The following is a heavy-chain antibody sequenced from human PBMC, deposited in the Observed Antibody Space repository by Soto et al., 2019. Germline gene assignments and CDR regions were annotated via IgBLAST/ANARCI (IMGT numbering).Heavy chain of an antibody. V-gene: IGHV1-69*08. CDR2: IIPILGIA. CDR1: GGTFSSYT. D-gene: IGHD2-15*01. J-gene: IGHJ3*02. CDR3: ARDGGPIVVVVAATPHDAFDI. Sequence: QVQLVQSGAEVKKPGSSVKVSCKASGGTFSSYTISWVRQAPGQGLEWMGRIIPILGIANYAQKFQGRVTITADKSTSIAYMELSSLRSEDTAVYYCARDGGPIVVVVAATPHDAFDIWGQGTMVTVSS.